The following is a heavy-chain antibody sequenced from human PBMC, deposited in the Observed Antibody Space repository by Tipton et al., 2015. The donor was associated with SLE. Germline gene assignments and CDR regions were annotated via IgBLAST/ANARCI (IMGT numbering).Heavy chain of an antibody. CDR2: ISYSGST. J-gene: IGHJ3*02. V-gene: IGHV4-59*12. CDR3: ARDGGSYDAFDI. CDR1: GGSISSYY. Sequence: TLSLTCTVSGGSISSYYWSWIRQPPGKGLEWIGYISYSGSTNYNPSLKSRVTISVDTSKNQFSLKLSSVTAADTAVYYCARDGGSYDAFDIWGQGTMVTVSS. D-gene: IGHD3-10*01.